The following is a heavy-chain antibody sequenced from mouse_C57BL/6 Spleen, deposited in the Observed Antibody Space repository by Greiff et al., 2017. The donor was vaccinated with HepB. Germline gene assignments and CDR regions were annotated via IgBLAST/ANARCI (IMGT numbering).Heavy chain of an antibody. CDR1: GFTFSSYT. CDR2: ISGGGGNT. J-gene: IGHJ1*03. Sequence: SGFTFSSYTMSWVRQTPEERLEWVATISGGGGNTYYPDSVKGRFTISRDNAKNTLYLQMSSLRSEDTALYYCARPSSPYWYFDVWGTGTTVTVSS. D-gene: IGHD1-1*01. CDR3: ARPSSPYWYFDV. V-gene: IGHV5-9*01.